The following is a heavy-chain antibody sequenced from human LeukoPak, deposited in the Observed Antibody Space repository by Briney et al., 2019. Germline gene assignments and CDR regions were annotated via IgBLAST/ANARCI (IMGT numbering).Heavy chain of an antibody. CDR2: IYYSGST. V-gene: IGHV4-61*01. CDR1: GGSVSSGSYY. CDR3: ARESRIAARNFDY. D-gene: IGHD6-6*01. Sequence: SETLSLTCTVSGGSVSSGSYYWSWIRQPPGKGLEWIGYIYYSGSTNYNPSLKSRVTISVGTSENQFSLKLSSVTAADTAVYYCARESRIAARNFDYWGQGTLVTVSS. J-gene: IGHJ4*02.